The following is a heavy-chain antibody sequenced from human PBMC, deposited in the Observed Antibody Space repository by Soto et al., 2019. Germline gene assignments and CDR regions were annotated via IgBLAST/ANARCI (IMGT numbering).Heavy chain of an antibody. D-gene: IGHD2-2*01. V-gene: IGHV4-34*01. J-gene: IGHJ6*01. Sequence: SETLSLTCGVDGGYFSGYYWTWIRQSPGKGLEWIGEIDRSGSTNYNPSLKSRVLISVDTSKKQFSLKVTSVTAADTGVYYCESGFDWNQLPALYGMEGWGQGTTGTV. CDR2: IDRSGST. CDR3: ESGFDWNQLPALYGMEG. CDR1: GGYFSGYY.